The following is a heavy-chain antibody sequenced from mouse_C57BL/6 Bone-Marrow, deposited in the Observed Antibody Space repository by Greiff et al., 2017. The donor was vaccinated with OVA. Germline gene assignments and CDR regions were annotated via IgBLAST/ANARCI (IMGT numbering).Heavy chain of an antibody. Sequence: VQRVESGAELARPGASVKLSCKASGYTFTSYGISWVKQRTGQGLEWIGEIYPRSGNTYYNEKFKGKATRTADQSSSTAYMELRSRTSEDSAVYFCASRDYWGQGTTLTVSS. CDR3: ASRDY. J-gene: IGHJ2*01. V-gene: IGHV1-81*01. CDR1: GYTFTSYG. CDR2: IYPRSGNT.